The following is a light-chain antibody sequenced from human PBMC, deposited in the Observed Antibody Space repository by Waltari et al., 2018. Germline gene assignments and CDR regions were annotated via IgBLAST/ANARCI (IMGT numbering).Light chain of an antibody. J-gene: IGLJ2*01. CDR1: SLRTYY. CDR2: GQN. Sequence: SSELTQDPAVSVALGQTVRITCQGDSLRTYYVSWFHQKPGQAPALVIYGQNNRPSGIPDRFSASSSGSTASLTIIGAQAEDEADYYCHSRDSSGDVVIGGGTKLTVV. V-gene: IGLV3-19*01. CDR3: HSRDSSGDVV.